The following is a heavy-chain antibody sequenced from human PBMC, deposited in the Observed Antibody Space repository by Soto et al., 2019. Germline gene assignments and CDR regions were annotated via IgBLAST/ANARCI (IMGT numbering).Heavy chain of an antibody. D-gene: IGHD5-18*01. Sequence: SETLSLTCAVYGGSFSGYYWSWIRQPPGKGLEWIGEINHSGSTNYNPSLKSRVTISVDTSKNQFSLKLSLVTAADTAVYYCASGGYSYGPDANWFDPWGQGTLVTVSS. CDR2: INHSGST. CDR1: GGSFSGYY. CDR3: ASGGYSYGPDANWFDP. V-gene: IGHV4-34*01. J-gene: IGHJ5*02.